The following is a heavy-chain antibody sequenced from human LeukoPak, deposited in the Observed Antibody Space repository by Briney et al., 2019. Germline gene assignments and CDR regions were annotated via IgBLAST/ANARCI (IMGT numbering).Heavy chain of an antibody. J-gene: IGHJ6*02. Sequence: SQTLSLTCAVSGGSISSDGYSWSWIRQPPGKGLEWIGYIYHSGSTYYNPSLKSRATISVDRSKNQFSLKLSSVTAADTAVYYCARRGYCSSTSCSSYYYGMDVWGQGTTVTVSS. CDR3: ARRGYCSSTSCSSYYYGMDV. CDR2: IYHSGST. D-gene: IGHD2-2*01. CDR1: GGSISSDGYS. V-gene: IGHV4-30-2*01.